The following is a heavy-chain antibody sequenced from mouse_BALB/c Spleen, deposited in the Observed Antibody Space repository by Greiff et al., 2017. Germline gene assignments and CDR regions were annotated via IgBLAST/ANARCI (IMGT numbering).Heavy chain of an antibody. CDR1: GYTFTSYW. J-gene: IGHJ4*01. CDR2: INPSNGRT. Sequence: VQLQQPGAELVKPGASVKLSCKASGYTFTSYWMHWVKQRPGQGLEWIGEINPSNGRTNYNEKFKSKATLTVDKSSSTAYMQLSSLTSEDSAVYYCARLDRDAMDYWGQGTSVTVSS. CDR3: ARLDRDAMDY. D-gene: IGHD2-14*01. V-gene: IGHV1S81*02.